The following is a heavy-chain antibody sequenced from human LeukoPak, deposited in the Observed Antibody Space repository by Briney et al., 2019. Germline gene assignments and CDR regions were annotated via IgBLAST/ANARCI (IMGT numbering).Heavy chain of an antibody. D-gene: IGHD6-19*01. CDR1: VFTVSSSS. V-gene: IGHV3-66*01. Sequence: PGGSLRLSCAASVFTVSSSSMNWVRLAPGKGLEWVSVISSDGNTYYADSVKGRFTISRDNSRNTLSLQMHGLRADDTAVYYCARGQEQFSSPWQWGPRRKNFYYYGMDVWGQGTTVTVSS. J-gene: IGHJ6*02. CDR2: ISSDGNT. CDR3: ARGQEQFSSPWQWGPRRKNFYYYGMDV.